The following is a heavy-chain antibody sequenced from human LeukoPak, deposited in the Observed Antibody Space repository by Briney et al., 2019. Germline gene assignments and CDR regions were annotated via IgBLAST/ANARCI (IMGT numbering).Heavy chain of an antibody. J-gene: IGHJ4*02. V-gene: IGHV4-31*03. D-gene: IGHD1-1*01. CDR2: IYYSGST. CDR3: ASGDNDPLFDY. CDR1: GGSISSGGYY. Sequence: PLETLSLTCTVSGGSISSGGYYWSWIRQHPGKGLEWIGSIYYSGSTNYNPSLQGRVTISLDTSRNQFSLKLSSVTAADTAVYYCASGDNDPLFDYWGQGTLVTVSS.